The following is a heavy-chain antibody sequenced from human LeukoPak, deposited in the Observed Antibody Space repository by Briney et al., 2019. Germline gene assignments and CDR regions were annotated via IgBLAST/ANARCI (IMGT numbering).Heavy chain of an antibody. D-gene: IGHD3-3*01. V-gene: IGHV1-46*01. J-gene: IGHJ5*02. Sequence: PRASVKVSCKASGYTFSNYYMYWVRQAPGQGLEWMGLINPSGGSTNYAQKFQGRVTMTRDMSTSTVYMELSSLRSEDTAVFYCARGPHKRTYDRDNWFDPWGQGTLVTVSS. CDR3: ARGPHKRTYDRDNWFDP. CDR2: INPSGGST. CDR1: GYTFSNYY.